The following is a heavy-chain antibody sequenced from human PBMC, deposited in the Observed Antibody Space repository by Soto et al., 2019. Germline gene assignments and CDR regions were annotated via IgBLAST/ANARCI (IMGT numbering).Heavy chain of an antibody. V-gene: IGHV1-69*13. Sequence: SVKVSCKASGGTFSSYAISWVRQAPGQGLEWMGGIIPIFGTANYAQKFQGRVTITADESTSTAYMELSSLRSEDTAVYYCARDRRGYSYGSSRGTYYFDYWGQGTLVTVSS. D-gene: IGHD5-18*01. J-gene: IGHJ4*02. CDR3: ARDRRGYSYGSSRGTYYFDY. CDR1: GGTFSSYA. CDR2: IIPIFGTA.